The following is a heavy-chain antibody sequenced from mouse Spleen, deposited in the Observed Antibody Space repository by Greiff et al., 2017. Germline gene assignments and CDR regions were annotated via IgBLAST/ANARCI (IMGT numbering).Heavy chain of an antibody. CDR2: IYPGNSDT. V-gene: IGHV1-5*01. CDR1: GYTFTSYW. CDR3: TRWLLNWFAY. J-gene: IGHJ3*01. Sequence: EVQLQQSGTVLARPGASVKMSCKTSGYTFTSYWMHWVKQRPGQGLEWIGAIYPGNSDTSYNQKFKGKAKLTADTSASTAYMELSSLTNEDSAVYYCTRWLLNWFAYWGQGTLVTVSA. D-gene: IGHD2-3*01.